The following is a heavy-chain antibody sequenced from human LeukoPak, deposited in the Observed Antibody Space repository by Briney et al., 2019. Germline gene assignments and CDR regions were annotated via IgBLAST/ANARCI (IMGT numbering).Heavy chain of an antibody. CDR3: AKDFNWGWDY. J-gene: IGHJ4*02. Sequence: GGSLRLSCAASGFTFSSHGMHWVRQAPGKGLEWVAYVLSDGSRKYYADSVKGRFTISRDNSKNTLFLQMNSLRPEDTAVYYCAKDFNWGWDYWGQGTLVTVSS. CDR1: GFTFSSHG. D-gene: IGHD7-27*01. V-gene: IGHV3-30*02. CDR2: VLSDGSRK.